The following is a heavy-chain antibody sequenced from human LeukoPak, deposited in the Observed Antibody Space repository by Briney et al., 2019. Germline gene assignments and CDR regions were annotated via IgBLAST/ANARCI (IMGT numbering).Heavy chain of an antibody. V-gene: IGHV1-2*02. CDR3: ARTTGYGSGSYLQFDY. J-gene: IGHJ4*02. D-gene: IGHD3-10*01. CDR2: INPNSGGT. Sequence: GASVKVSCKASGYTFTGYYMHWVRQAPGQGLEWMGWINPNSGGTNYAQKFQGRVTMTRDTSISTAYMELSRLRSDDTAVYYCARTTGYGSGSYLQFDYWGQGTLVTVSS. CDR1: GYTFTGYY.